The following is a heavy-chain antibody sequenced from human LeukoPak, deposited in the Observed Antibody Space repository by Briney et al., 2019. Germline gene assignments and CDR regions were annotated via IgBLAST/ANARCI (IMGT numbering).Heavy chain of an antibody. CDR1: GGSISSSNW. CDR3: ARGRLGELSYFDY. V-gene: IGHV4-4*02. Sequence: SETLSLTCAVSGGSISSSNWWSWVRQPPGKGLEWIGEIYHSGSTNYNPSLKSRVTISVDKSKNQFSLKLSSVTAADTAVYYCARGRLGELSYFDYWGQGTLVTVSS. CDR2: IYHSGST. D-gene: IGHD3-16*02. J-gene: IGHJ4*02.